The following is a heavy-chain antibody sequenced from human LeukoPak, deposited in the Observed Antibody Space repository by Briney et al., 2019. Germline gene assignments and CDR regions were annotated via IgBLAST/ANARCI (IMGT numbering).Heavy chain of an antibody. J-gene: IGHJ4*02. V-gene: IGHV4-39*01. CDR2: VHYNGNT. CDR1: GDSISGSSYE. Sequence: PSETLSLTCTVSGDSISGSSYEWGWIRQLPGKGVEWIGSVHYNGNTYYRPSLETRATVSLDTSKNQFSLMLTSVTAADTALYYCTKDFGHPRTDCWGQGTLVTVSS. CDR3: TKDFGHPRTDC. D-gene: IGHD2-15*01.